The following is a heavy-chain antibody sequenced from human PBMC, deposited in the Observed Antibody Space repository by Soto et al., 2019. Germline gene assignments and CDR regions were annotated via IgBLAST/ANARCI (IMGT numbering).Heavy chain of an antibody. Sequence: SETLSLTCTVSGGSISSGGYYWSWIRQHPGKGLEWIGYIYYSGSTYYNPSLKSRVTISVDTSKNQFSLKLSSVTVADTAVYYCTSCSHENWFDPWGQGTLVTVSS. CDR2: IYYSGST. CDR1: GGSISSGGYY. CDR3: TSCSHENWFDP. J-gene: IGHJ5*02. D-gene: IGHD2-2*01. V-gene: IGHV4-31*03.